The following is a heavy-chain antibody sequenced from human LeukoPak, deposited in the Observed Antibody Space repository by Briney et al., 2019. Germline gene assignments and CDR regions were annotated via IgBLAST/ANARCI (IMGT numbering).Heavy chain of an antibody. V-gene: IGHV1-2*06. CDR2: INPNSGGT. CDR3: ARELSAAAKYNWFDP. D-gene: IGHD6-13*01. Sequence: ASVKVSCKASGYTFTGYYMHWVRQAPGQRLEWMGRINPNSGGTNYAQKFQGRVTMTRDTSISTAYMELSRLRSDDTAVYYCARELSAAAKYNWFDPWGQGTLVTVSS. J-gene: IGHJ5*02. CDR1: GYTFTGYY.